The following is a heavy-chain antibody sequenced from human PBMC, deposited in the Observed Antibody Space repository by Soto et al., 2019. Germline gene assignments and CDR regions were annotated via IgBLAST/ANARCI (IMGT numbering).Heavy chain of an antibody. V-gene: IGHV3-15*01. CDR2: IKSKTDGGTT. Sequence: EVQLVESGGGLVQPGGSLRLSCAASGFTFSNAWMSWVRQAPGKGLEWVGRIKSKTDGGTTDYAAPVKGRFTISRDDSKNTLYLQMNSLKTEDTAVYYWTTDVGPYYDSSGYYGLVGFDYWGQGTLVTVSS. J-gene: IGHJ4*02. CDR3: TTDVGPYYDSSGYYGLVGFDY. D-gene: IGHD3-22*01. CDR1: GFTFSNAW.